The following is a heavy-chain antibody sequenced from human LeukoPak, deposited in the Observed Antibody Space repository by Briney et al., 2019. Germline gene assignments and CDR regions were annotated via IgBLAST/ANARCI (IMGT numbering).Heavy chain of an antibody. V-gene: IGHV3-30*18. CDR3: AKGGYCSATRCYVGKGMDD. CDR2: ISHDGVDK. D-gene: IGHD2-2*01. J-gene: IGHJ4*02. CDR1: GFTFDTYG. Sequence: GRSLRLSCAASGFTFDTYGMHWVRQAPGKGLEWVAVISHDGVDKYYADSVRGRFTISRDNSKNTVSLQVNSLRAEDTAAYYCAKGGYCSATRCYVGKGMDDWGQGTLVTVSS.